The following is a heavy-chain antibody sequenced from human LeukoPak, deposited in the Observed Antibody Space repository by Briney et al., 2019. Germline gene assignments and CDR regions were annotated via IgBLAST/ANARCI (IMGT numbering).Heavy chain of an antibody. V-gene: IGHV3-73*01. CDR1: GFTLSGSA. J-gene: IGHJ4*02. CDR2: IRSKANTYAT. CDR3: SISIVGAFALDN. D-gene: IGHD1-26*01. Sequence: GGSLRLSCAASGFTLSGSAIHWVRQASGKGPEWVGRIRSKANTYATAYAASVNGRFTISRDDSKNTAYLQMNSLTTGDTAVYYCSISIVGAFALDNWGQGTLVTVSS.